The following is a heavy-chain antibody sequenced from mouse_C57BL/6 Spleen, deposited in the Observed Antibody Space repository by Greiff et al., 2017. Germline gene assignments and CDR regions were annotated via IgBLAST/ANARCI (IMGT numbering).Heavy chain of an antibody. V-gene: IGHV5-17*01. Sequence: EVQGVESGGGLVKPGGSLKLSCAASGFTFSDYGMHWVRQAPEKGLEWVAYISSGSSTIYYADTVKGRFTISRDNAKNTLFLQMTSLRSEDTAMYYCARDYSSRFAYWGQGTLVTVSA. J-gene: IGHJ3*01. CDR2: ISSGSSTI. CDR3: ARDYSSRFAY. CDR1: GFTFSDYG. D-gene: IGHD2-12*01.